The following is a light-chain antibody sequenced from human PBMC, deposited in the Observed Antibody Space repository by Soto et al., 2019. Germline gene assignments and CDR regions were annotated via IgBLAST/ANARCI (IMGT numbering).Light chain of an antibody. J-gene: IGLJ1*01. Sequence: QSALTQPPSVSGAPGQRVTISCTGSSSNIGAGYDVHWYQQLPGTAPKLLIYRNNNRPSGVPDRFSGSKSGTSASLAITGLQAEDDVDYYCQSYDSSLSGYVFGTGTKLTVL. CDR3: QSYDSSLSGYV. CDR1: SSNIGAGYD. V-gene: IGLV1-40*01. CDR2: RNN.